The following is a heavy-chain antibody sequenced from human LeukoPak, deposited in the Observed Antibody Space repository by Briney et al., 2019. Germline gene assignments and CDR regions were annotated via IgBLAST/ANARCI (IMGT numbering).Heavy chain of an antibody. Sequence: GGSLRLSCAASGFTFSSYEMNWVRQAPGKGLEWVSYISSSGSTIYYADSVKGRFTISRDNAKNSLYLQMNSLRAEDTAVYYCARDDTVTTFDYWGQGTLVTVSS. CDR1: GFTFSSYE. CDR2: ISSSGSTI. D-gene: IGHD4-17*01. V-gene: IGHV3-48*03. CDR3: ARDDTVTTFDY. J-gene: IGHJ4*02.